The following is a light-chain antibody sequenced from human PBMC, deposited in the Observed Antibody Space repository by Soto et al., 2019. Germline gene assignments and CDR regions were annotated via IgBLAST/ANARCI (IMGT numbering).Light chain of an antibody. CDR2: DAS. V-gene: IGKV1-33*01. CDR3: HQSENLPLT. Sequence: DIQMTPSPSSLSSSGGDRVNITCQASQDITTSLNCYQQKPGKAPKVLIYDASILETGVPARFSGSGSGTDFTFTISSLQPEDVATYYFHQSENLPLTVGPGNTVDI. CDR1: QDITTS. J-gene: IGKJ3*01.